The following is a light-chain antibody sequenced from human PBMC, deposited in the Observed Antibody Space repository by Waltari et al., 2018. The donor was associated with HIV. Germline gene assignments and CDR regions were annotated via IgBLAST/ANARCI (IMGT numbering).Light chain of an antibody. J-gene: IGLJ2*01. CDR1: RLGDEY. Sequence: SYELTQPPSVSVSPGQTASIPCTGDRLGDEYVSWHQPKPGQSPVLVIYQDTKRPSGITGRFSGSDSGNTVTLTISGTQAMDEADYYCQAWDSNTAVFGGGTKLTVL. V-gene: IGLV3-1*01. CDR2: QDT. CDR3: QAWDSNTAV.